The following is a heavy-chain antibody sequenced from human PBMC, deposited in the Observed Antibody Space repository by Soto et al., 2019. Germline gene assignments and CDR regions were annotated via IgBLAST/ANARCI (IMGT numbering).Heavy chain of an antibody. CDR3: ARPTYSFGTSGYYPFAY. D-gene: IGHD3-22*01. CDR1: GDFISNTTYY. V-gene: IGHV4-39*01. Sequence: PSETLSLTCSVSGDFISNTTYYWGWVRQAPGKGLEWVGSIYFSGSGTSHYNPALKSRVTISVDTSKNQFSLKLTSVTAADTAVYYFARPTYSFGTSGYYPFAYWGQGTLVTVSS. CDR2: IYFSGSGTS. J-gene: IGHJ4*02.